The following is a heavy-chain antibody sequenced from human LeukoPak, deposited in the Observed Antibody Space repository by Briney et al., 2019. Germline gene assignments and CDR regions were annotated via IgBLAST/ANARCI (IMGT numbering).Heavy chain of an antibody. Sequence: ASVKVSCKASGYTFTGYYMHWVRQAPGQGLEWMGWINPNSGGTNYAQKFQGRVTMTRDTSISTAYMELSRLRSDDTAVYYCARDDTIFGVVTMDVWGQGTTVTVSS. J-gene: IGHJ6*02. D-gene: IGHD3-3*01. CDR1: GYTFTGYY. V-gene: IGHV1-2*02. CDR2: INPNSGGT. CDR3: ARDDTIFGVVTMDV.